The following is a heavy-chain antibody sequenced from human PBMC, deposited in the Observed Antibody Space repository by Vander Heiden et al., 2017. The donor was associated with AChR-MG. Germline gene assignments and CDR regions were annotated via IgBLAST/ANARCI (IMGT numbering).Heavy chain of an antibody. CDR1: GYTFISYG. CDR2: INGDNVNK. CDR3: ARGLWTYHNNAWHSTDADY. V-gene: IGHV1-18*01. D-gene: IGHD3-10*01. Sequence: QVQLVQSGAEVRPPGASVTVSCRASGYTFISYGISWVRQAPGQGLGWMGWINGDNVNKNYAQKFHDRVSMTTDPSTSTAYMELRSLRSDDTAIYYCARGLWTYHNNAWHSTDADYWGQGTLVTVSS. J-gene: IGHJ4*02.